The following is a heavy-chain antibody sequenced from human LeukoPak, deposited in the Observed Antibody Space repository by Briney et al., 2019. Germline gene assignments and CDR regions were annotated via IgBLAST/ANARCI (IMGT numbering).Heavy chain of an antibody. D-gene: IGHD3-22*01. CDR2: IYPGDSDT. CDR1: GYSFTSYW. V-gene: IGHV5-51*01. J-gene: IGHJ4*02. CDR3: ARQLIGSYYYDSSGLDY. Sequence: PGESLKISCKGSGYSFTSYWIGWVRQMPGKGLEWMGIIYPGDSDTRYSLSFQGQVTISADKPISTAYLQWSSLKASDTAMYYCARQLIGSYYYDSSGLDYWGQGTLVTVSS.